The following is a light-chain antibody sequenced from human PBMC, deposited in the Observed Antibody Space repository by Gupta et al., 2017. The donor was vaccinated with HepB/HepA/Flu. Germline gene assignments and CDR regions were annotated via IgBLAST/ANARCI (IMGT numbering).Light chain of an antibody. Sequence: DIVMTQSPVSLAVSLGARATINCKSSQSVLYSSNNENYLAWYQQKPGQPPKLLIYWASTRESGVPDRFSGSGSGTDFTLTISSLQAEDVAVYYCQQYYSTPRTFGQGTKVEIK. CDR2: WAS. CDR1: QSVLYSSNNENY. J-gene: IGKJ1*01. V-gene: IGKV4-1*01. CDR3: QQYYSTPRT.